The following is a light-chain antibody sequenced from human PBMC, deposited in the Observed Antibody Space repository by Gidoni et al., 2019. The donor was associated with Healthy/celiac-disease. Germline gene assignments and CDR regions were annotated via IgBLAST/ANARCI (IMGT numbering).Light chain of an antibody. V-gene: IGKV1-6*01. CDR3: LQDYNYPLT. CDR2: AAS. Sequence: FRMTQSPSSLPASVGDRVTITCRASQGIRIDLGWYQQKPGKAPKLLIYAASSLQSGVPSRFSGSGSGTDFTLTISSLQPEDFATYYCLQDYNYPLTFGGGTKVEIK. J-gene: IGKJ4*01. CDR1: QGIRID.